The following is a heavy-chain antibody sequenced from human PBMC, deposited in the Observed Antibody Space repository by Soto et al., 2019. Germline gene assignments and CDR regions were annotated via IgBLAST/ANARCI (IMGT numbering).Heavy chain of an antibody. D-gene: IGHD4-17*01. J-gene: IGHJ6*02. Sequence: GASVKVSCKASGGTFSSYAISWVRQAPGQGLEWMGGIIPIFGTANYAQKFQGRVTITADESTSTAYMELSSLRSEDTAVYYCARPDYGDYASPSTPLLPDYYYYGMDVWGQGTTVTVSS. CDR1: GGTFSSYA. V-gene: IGHV1-69*13. CDR2: IIPIFGTA. CDR3: ARPDYGDYASPSTPLLPDYYYYGMDV.